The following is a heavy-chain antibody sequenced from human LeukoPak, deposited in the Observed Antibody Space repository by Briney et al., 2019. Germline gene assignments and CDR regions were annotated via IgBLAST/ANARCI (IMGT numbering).Heavy chain of an antibody. V-gene: IGHV3-7*04. J-gene: IGHJ4*02. D-gene: IGHD3-22*01. CDR2: IKQDGNEK. CDR1: GFTFSSYW. CDR3: ARYLRTYYSRHFHS. Sequence: GGSLRLSCAASGFTFSSYWMTWVRQAPGKGLEWVANIKQDGNEKYYVDSVKGRFTISRDNAKNSLYLQLNSLRAEDTAVYFCARYLRTYYSRHFHSWGQGTLVTVSS.